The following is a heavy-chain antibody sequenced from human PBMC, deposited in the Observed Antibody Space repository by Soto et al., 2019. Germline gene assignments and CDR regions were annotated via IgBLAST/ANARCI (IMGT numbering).Heavy chain of an antibody. D-gene: IGHD2-15*01. CDR3: ASAPSGGSTLRDY. CDR1: EFTLSTYD. Sequence: GGSLRLSCAASEFTLSTYDMSWVRQAPGKGLEWVSTITRTGISTYYADSVKGRFTISRDGSQNTLYLQMNSLRAEDTAVYYCASAPSGGSTLRDYWGQGTLVTVSS. J-gene: IGHJ4*02. CDR2: ITRTGIST. V-gene: IGHV3-23*01.